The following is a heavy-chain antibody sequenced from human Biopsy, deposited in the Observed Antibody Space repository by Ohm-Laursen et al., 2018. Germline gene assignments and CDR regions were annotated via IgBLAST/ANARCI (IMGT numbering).Heavy chain of an antibody. CDR3: ARTPILIVSAGLVYRHRRHLQGMDV. J-gene: IGHJ6*02. Sequence: TQTLTPTRSFSGFSLSARGMCVSWIRQAPGKALEWLARVDWDDYKDYSASLQTKLSISKDTSNDQVVLTVNNVDPADTATYYCARTPILIVSAGLVYRHRRHLQGMDVWGQGIAATVS. CDR1: GFSLSARGMC. V-gene: IGHV2-70*11. D-gene: IGHD6-13*01. CDR2: VDWDDYK.